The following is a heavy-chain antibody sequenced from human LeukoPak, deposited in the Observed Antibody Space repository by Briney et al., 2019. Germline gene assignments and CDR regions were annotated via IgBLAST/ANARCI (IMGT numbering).Heavy chain of an antibody. Sequence: SETLSLTCTVSSGSIISGSYYWGWIRQPPGKGLEWLGNIFYSGSTYYNPSLRSRVTISVDTSKNQFSLKLSSVTAADTAVYYCASHTYYYDSSGYDGISWGQGTLVTVSS. V-gene: IGHV4-39*01. CDR1: SGSIISGSYY. CDR3: ASHTYYYDSSGYDGIS. CDR2: IFYSGST. J-gene: IGHJ4*02. D-gene: IGHD3-22*01.